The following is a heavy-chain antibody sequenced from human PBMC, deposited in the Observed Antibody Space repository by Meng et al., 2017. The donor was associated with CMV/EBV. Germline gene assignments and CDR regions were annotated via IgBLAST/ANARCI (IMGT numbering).Heavy chain of an antibody. Sequence: GSLRLSCTVSGGSIGSYYWSWIRQPPGKGLEWIGYIYYSGSTNYNPSLKSRVTISVDTSKNQFSLKLSSVTAADTAVYYCARGAPPTPRYGSGSYFNVPLYYYYGMDVWGQGTTVTVSS. CDR3: ARGAPPTPRYGSGSYFNVPLYYYYGMDV. V-gene: IGHV4-59*01. CDR2: IYYSGST. D-gene: IGHD3-10*01. CDR1: GGSIGSYY. J-gene: IGHJ6*02.